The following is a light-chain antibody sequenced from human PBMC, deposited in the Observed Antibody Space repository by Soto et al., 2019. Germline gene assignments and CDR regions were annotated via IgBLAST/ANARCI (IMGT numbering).Light chain of an antibody. CDR1: SRDVVAYNY. J-gene: IGLJ1*01. V-gene: IGLV2-14*01. Sequence: QSALTQPASVSGPPGQSITISCTGSSRDVVAYNYVSWYQQRPGKAPKLMIYEVSNRPSGVSNRFSGSKSGNTASLTISGLQAEDEADYYCSSYTSSISLVFGTGTKVTVL. CDR2: EVS. CDR3: SSYTSSISLV.